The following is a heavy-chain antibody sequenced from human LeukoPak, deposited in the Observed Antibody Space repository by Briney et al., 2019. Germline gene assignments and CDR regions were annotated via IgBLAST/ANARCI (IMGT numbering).Heavy chain of an antibody. J-gene: IGHJ4*02. D-gene: IGHD6-13*01. CDR3: ASPLAGIAAALDY. CDR2: IIPIFGTA. Sequence: SVKVSCKASGGTFSSYAISWVRQAPGQGLEWMGGIIPIFGTASYAQKFQGRVTITADESTSTAYMELSSLRSEDTAVYYCASPLAGIAAALDYWGQGTLVTVSS. V-gene: IGHV1-69*13. CDR1: GGTFSSYA.